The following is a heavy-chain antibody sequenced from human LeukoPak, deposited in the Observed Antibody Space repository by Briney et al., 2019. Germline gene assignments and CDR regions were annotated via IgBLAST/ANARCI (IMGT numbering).Heavy chain of an antibody. CDR3: ASGSSSWYFAFDI. V-gene: IGHV1-69*05. CDR2: IIPIFGTA. CDR1: GGTFSSYA. J-gene: IGHJ3*02. D-gene: IGHD6-13*01. Sequence: SVMVSCKASGGTFSSYAISWVRQAPGQGLEWMGGIIPIFGTANYAQKFQGRVTITTDESTSTAYMELSSLRSEDTAVYYCASGSSSWYFAFDIWGQGTMVTVSS.